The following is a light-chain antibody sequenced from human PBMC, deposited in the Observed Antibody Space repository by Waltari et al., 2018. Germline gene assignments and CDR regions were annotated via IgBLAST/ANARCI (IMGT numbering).Light chain of an antibody. J-gene: IGKJ1*01. V-gene: IGKV3-20*01. CDR1: QSVSNNF. CDR3: QQYGSSPKT. CDR2: DAS. Sequence: EIVLTQSPGTLSLSPGERATLSCRASQSVSNNFLAWYQQKPGQAPRLLIYDASTRATGIPDRFSGSGSGTDFTLTISRLEPEDFVVYHCQQYGSSPKTFGQGTKVEIK.